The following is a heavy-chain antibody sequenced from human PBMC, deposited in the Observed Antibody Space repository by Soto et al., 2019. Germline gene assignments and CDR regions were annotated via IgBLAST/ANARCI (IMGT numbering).Heavy chain of an antibody. CDR1: GVTFISHW. Sequence: GGSHRHSCTASGVTFISHWMYWVRQAPGKGLVWVSRIKYDGSDTYYADSVKGRCTISRDSAKNTLYLQMNSLRAEDTAVYYCVRGSIGWKGIDYWGQGTLVTVSS. V-gene: IGHV3-74*01. J-gene: IGHJ4*02. D-gene: IGHD6-19*01. CDR2: IKYDGSDT. CDR3: VRGSIGWKGIDY.